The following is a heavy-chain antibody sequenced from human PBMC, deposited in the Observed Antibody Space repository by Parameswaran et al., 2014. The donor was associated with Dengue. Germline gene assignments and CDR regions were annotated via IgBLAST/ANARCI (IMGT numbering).Heavy chain of an antibody. CDR3: AKDKTLRFLEWLYRPFDY. V-gene: IGHV3-23*01. CDR2: ISGSGGST. J-gene: IGHJ4*02. D-gene: IGHD3-3*01. Sequence: RWIRQPPGKGLEWVSAISGSGGSTYYADSVKGRFTISRDNSKNTLYLQMNSLRAEDTAVYYCAKDKTLRFLEWLYRPFDYWGQGTLVTVSS.